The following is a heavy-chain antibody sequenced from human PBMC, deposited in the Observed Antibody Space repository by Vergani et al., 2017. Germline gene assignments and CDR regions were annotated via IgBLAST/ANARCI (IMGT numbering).Heavy chain of an antibody. J-gene: IGHJ4*02. Sequence: QMQLQESGPGLAKPSETLSLTCAVSGFSIDNGYYWDWIRQPPGKGLEWIGSIYRTGRTHFNPSLKSRVTISVDTSNNHFSLRLNSLTAADTAVYYCARRSGIVYDIFSGTQYFFDFWGQGTLVTVSS. CDR2: IYRTGRT. V-gene: IGHV4-38-2*01. D-gene: IGHD3-9*01. CDR1: GFSIDNGYY. CDR3: ARRSGIVYDIFSGTQYFFDF.